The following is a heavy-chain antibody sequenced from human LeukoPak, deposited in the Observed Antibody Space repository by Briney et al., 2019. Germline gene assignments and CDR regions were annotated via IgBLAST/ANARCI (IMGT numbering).Heavy chain of an antibody. CDR3: ARVPNWFDP. CDR1: GFTFSSYW. Sequence: GGSLRLSCAASGFTFSSYWMHWVRQAPGKGLVWVSRINSDGSVTNYADSVKGRFTISRDNAKNTLYLQMNSLRGEDTAVCYCARVPNWFDPWGQGTLVTVPS. J-gene: IGHJ5*02. V-gene: IGHV3-74*01. CDR2: INSDGSVT.